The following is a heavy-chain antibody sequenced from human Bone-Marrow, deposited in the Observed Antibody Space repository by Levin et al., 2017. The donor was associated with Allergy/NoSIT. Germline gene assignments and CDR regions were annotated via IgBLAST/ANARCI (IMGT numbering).Heavy chain of an antibody. CDR2: ISWNSGSI. D-gene: IGHD4-11*01. J-gene: IGHJ4*02. Sequence: PGGSLRLSCAASGFTFDDYAMHWVRQAPGKGLEWVSGISWNSGSIGYADSVKGRFTISRDNAKNSLYLQMNSLRAEDTALYYCAKAPLDYYYFDYWGQGTLVTVSS. CDR3: AKAPLDYYYFDY. V-gene: IGHV3-9*01. CDR1: GFTFDDYA.